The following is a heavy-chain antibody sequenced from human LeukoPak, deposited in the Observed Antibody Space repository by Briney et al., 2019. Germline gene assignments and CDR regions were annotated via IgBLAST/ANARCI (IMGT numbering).Heavy chain of an antibody. D-gene: IGHD2-21*01. V-gene: IGHV4-30-4*01. CDR2: IYYSGST. J-gene: IGHJ4*02. Sequence: PSETLSLTCTVSGGSISSGDYYWSWIRQPPGKGLEWIGYIYYSGSTYYNPSLKSQVTISVDTSKNQFSLKLSSVTAADTAVYYCARGREGEDIHIDYWGQGTLVTVSS. CDR1: GGSISSGDYY. CDR3: ARGREGEDIHIDY.